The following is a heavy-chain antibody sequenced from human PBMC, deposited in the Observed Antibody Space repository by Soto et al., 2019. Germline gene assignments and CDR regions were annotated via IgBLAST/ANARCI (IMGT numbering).Heavy chain of an antibody. CDR2: INTDNGDT. CDR1: GDTFTNFP. Sequence: ASVKVSCKTSGDTFTNFPMHWLRQAPGQRLEWMGWINTDNGDTKCSQNFQGRVTITRDTSATTAYMELSSLRSEDTAVYYCASDLAYCRGGSCQIGSFDYWGQGTLVTVSS. CDR3: ASDLAYCRGGSCQIGSFDY. D-gene: IGHD2-15*01. V-gene: IGHV1-3*04. J-gene: IGHJ4*02.